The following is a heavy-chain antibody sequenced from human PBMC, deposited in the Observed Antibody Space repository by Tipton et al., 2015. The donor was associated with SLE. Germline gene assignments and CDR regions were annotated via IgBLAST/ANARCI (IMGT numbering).Heavy chain of an antibody. Sequence: TLSLTCAVYGGSFRGYFWSWIRQPAGGGLEWIGRIYTNENTNYNPSLKSRVTMSVDTSKNHFSLKLISVTAADTAVYYCAREFLNPVTTVHYYFDLWGRGTLVTVSS. D-gene: IGHD4-11*01. J-gene: IGHJ2*01. CDR2: IYTNENT. CDR1: GGSFRGYF. CDR3: AREFLNPVTTVHYYFDL. V-gene: IGHV4-4*07.